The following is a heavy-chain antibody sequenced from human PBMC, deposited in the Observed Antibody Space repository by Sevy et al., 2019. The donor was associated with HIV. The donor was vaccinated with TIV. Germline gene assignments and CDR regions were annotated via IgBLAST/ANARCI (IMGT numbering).Heavy chain of an antibody. V-gene: IGHV4-39*01. CDR1: GGSISGNTYY. CDR3: ARLTNSGWYKIDY. CDR2: VYNVGST. D-gene: IGHD6-19*01. J-gene: IGHJ4*02. Sequence: SGTLSLTCTVSGGSISGNTYYWGWIRQPPGKGLEWIGNVYNVGSTYYNPSLKSRRTLWVDTSRNQFSLKLRSVTAADTAVYYCARLTNSGWYKIDYWGQGTLVTVSS.